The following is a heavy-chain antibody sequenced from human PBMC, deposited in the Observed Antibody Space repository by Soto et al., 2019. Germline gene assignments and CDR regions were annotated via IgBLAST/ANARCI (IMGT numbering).Heavy chain of an antibody. CDR3: ARDRRDGYNFDY. Sequence: PGGSLRLSCAGSGFTFGDHYIDWVRQAPGKGLVWVSRINSDGSSTSYADSVKGRFTISRDNAKNTLYLQMNSLRAEDTAVYYCARDRRDGYNFDYWGQGTLVTVSS. V-gene: IGHV3-74*01. CDR1: GFTFGDHY. D-gene: IGHD5-12*01. J-gene: IGHJ4*02. CDR2: INSDGSST.